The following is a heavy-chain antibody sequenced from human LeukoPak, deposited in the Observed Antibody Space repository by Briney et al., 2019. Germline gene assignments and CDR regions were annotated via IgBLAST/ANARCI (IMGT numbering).Heavy chain of an antibody. CDR3: AREGTDFWSGYYNDY. J-gene: IGHJ4*02. D-gene: IGHD3-3*01. V-gene: IGHV4-39*02. CDR2: IYYSGST. Sequence: SETLSLTCTVSGGSISSSSYYWGWIRQPPGKGLEWIGTIYYSGSTYYNPSLKSRVTISVDTSKNQFSLKLSSVTAADTAVYYCAREGTDFWSGYYNDYWGQGTLVTVSS. CDR1: GGSISSSSYY.